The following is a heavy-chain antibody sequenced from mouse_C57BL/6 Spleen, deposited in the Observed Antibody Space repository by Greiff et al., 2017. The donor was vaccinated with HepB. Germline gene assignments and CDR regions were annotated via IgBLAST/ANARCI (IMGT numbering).Heavy chain of an antibody. CDR1: GYTFTDYY. J-gene: IGHJ4*01. CDR3: AMDYDDYAMDY. Sequence: EVQLQQSGPVLVKPGASVKMSCKASGYTFTDYYMNWVKQSHGKSLEWIGVINPYNGGTSYNQKFKGKATLTVDKSSSTAYMELNSLTSEDSAVYYCAMDYDDYAMDYWGQGTSVTVSS. V-gene: IGHV1-19*01. CDR2: INPYNGGT. D-gene: IGHD2-4*01.